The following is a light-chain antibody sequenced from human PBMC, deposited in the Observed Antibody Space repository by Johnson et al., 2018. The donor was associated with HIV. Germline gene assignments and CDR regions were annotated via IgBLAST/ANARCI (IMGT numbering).Light chain of an antibody. V-gene: IGLV1-51*01. J-gene: IGLJ1*01. CDR2: DNN. CDR1: SSNIGNNY. CDR3: GTWDTSLSAGV. Sequence: QPVLTQPPSVSAAPGQKVTISCSGSSSNIGNNYVSWYQQVPGTAPKLIIYDNNKRPSGIPDRFSGSKSGTSATLGITGLQTGDEADYYCGTWDTSLSAGVFGTGTKVTVL.